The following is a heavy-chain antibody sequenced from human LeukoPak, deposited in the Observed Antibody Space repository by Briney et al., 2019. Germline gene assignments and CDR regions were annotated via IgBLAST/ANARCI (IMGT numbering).Heavy chain of an antibody. CDR1: GGSFSGYY. V-gene: IGHV4-34*01. CDR2: INHSGST. J-gene: IGHJ4*02. D-gene: IGHD6-13*01. Sequence: SETLSLTCAVYGGSFSGYYWSWIRQPPGKGLEWIGEINHSGSTNYNPSLKSRVTISVDTSKNQFSLKLSSVTAADTAVYYCARVAAAGTTPRYYFDYWGQGTLVTVSS. CDR3: ARVAAAGTTPRYYFDY.